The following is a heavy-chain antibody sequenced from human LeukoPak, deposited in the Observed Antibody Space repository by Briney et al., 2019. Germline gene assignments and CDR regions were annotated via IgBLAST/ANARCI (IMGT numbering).Heavy chain of an antibody. V-gene: IGHV5-51*01. Sequence: GESLKISCKGSGYHFTTYWIAWVRQMPGKGLEWMGIIYPGDSDTRYSPSFQGQVTFSADKSISIAYLQWSSLKASDTAMYYCARRDTRIAAAQLDYWGQGTLVTVSS. CDR2: IYPGDSDT. CDR3: ARRDTRIAAAQLDY. D-gene: IGHD6-13*01. J-gene: IGHJ4*02. CDR1: GYHFTTYW.